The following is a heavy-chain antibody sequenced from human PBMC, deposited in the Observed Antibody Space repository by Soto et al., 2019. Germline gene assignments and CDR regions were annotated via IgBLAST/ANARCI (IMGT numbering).Heavy chain of an antibody. V-gene: IGHV4-34*01. Sequence: SETLSLTCAVYGGSFSGYYWTWIRQPPGTGLEWIGEINHSGSTNYNPSLKSRVTISVDTSKNQFSLKLTSVTAADKAVYYCEGDKITGLVDYWGQGTLVTVSS. CDR1: GGSFSGYY. CDR3: EGDKITGLVDY. J-gene: IGHJ4*02. D-gene: IGHD2-8*02. CDR2: INHSGST.